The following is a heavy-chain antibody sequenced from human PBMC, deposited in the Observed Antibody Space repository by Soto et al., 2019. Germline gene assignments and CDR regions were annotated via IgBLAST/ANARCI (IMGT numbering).Heavy chain of an antibody. D-gene: IGHD2-15*01. J-gene: IGHJ6*02. CDR1: GGSVESSSC. V-gene: IGHV4-4*02. CDR2: IYHSGTF. CDR3: VRSVPAATWAYNGMDV. Sequence: QGRLKESGPGLVKPSGTLSLTCAVSGGSVESSSCWSWVRQAPGKGLEWIGEIYHSGTFNYNPSLASRVSVSVDKSTNQFSLNLNSVTAADTAVYYCVRSVPAATWAYNGMDVWGQGTTVTVSS.